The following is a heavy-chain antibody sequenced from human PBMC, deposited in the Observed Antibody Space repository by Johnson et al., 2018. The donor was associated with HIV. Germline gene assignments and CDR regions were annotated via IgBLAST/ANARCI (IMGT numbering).Heavy chain of an antibody. CDR1: GFTFSSYG. CDR3: ARGLLWFGELLEAFDI. J-gene: IGHJ3*02. CDR2: IYSGGST. Sequence: VQLVESGGGVVRPGGSLRLSCAASGFTFSSYGIHWVRQAPGKGLEWVSVIYSGGSTYYADSVKGRFTISRDNSKNTLYLQMNSLRTEDTAVYYCARGLLWFGELLEAFDIWGQGTMVTVSS. V-gene: IGHV3-66*01. D-gene: IGHD3-10*01.